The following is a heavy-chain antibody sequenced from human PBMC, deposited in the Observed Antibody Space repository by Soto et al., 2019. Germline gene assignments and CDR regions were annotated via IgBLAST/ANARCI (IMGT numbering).Heavy chain of an antibody. CDR3: ARYRSSSAYFDY. CDR1: GYTFTSYA. J-gene: IGHJ4*02. V-gene: IGHV1-3*05. D-gene: IGHD6-6*01. Sequence: QVQLVQSGAEEKKPGASVKVSCKASGYTFTSYAVHWVRQAPGQRREWMGWINAGNGNTKYSQKFQGRVTITRDTSASTAYMELSSLRSEDTAVYYCARYRSSSAYFDYWGQGTLVTVSS. CDR2: INAGNGNT.